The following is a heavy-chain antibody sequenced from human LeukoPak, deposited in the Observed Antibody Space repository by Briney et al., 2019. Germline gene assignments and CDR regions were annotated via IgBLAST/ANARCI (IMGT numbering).Heavy chain of an antibody. CDR1: GGSFSGYY. Sequence: PSETLPLTCAVYGGSFSGYYWSWIRQPPGKGLEWIGEINHSGSTNYNPSLKSRVTISVDTSKNQFSLKLTSVTAADTAVYSCARLRHIEYGTSTQYWYFDLWGRGTLVTVSS. D-gene: IGHD2/OR15-2a*01. V-gene: IGHV4-34*01. J-gene: IGHJ2*01. CDR3: ARLRHIEYGTSTQYWYFDL. CDR2: INHSGST.